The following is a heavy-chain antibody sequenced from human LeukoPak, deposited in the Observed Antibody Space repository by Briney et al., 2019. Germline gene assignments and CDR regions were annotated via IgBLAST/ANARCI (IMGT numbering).Heavy chain of an antibody. CDR1: GFTFSSYG. V-gene: IGHV3-30*03. J-gene: IGHJ4*02. CDR3: ARDIFLCGYGL. Sequence: GGSLRLSCAASGFTFSSYGMHWARQAPGKGLERVAVISYDGSNKYYADSVKGRFTISRDNAKNSLYLQMNSLRAEDTAVYYCARDIFLCGYGLWGQGTLVTVSS. CDR2: ISYDGSNK. D-gene: IGHD5-12*01.